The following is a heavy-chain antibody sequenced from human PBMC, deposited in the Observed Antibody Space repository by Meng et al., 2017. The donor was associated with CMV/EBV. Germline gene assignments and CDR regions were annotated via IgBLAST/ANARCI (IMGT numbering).Heavy chain of an antibody. D-gene: IGHD3-10*01. V-gene: IGHV1-2*02. CDR2: INPNSGGT. CDR3: ARDEKVRVRGVTYYYYYGMDV. CDR1: GYTFTGYS. Sequence: ASVKVSCKASGYTFTGYSMHRVRQAPGQGLEWMGWINPNSGGTNYAQKFQGRVTMTRDTSISTAYMELSRLRSDDTAVYHCARDEKVRVRGVTYYYYYGMDVWGQGTTVTVSS. J-gene: IGHJ6*02.